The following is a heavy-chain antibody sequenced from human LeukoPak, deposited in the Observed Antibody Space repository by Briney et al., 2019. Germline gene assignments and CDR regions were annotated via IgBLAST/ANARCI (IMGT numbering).Heavy chain of an antibody. CDR3: ARDVGDGYYFDY. J-gene: IGHJ4*02. Sequence: GGSLRLSCAASGFTFSSYSMNWVRQAPGKGLEWVSSISSSSSYIHYADSVKGRFTISRDNAKNSLYLQMNSLRAEDTAVYYCARDVGDGYYFDYWGQGSLVTVSS. V-gene: IGHV3-21*01. CDR2: ISSSSSYI. CDR1: GFTFSSYS. D-gene: IGHD3-10*01.